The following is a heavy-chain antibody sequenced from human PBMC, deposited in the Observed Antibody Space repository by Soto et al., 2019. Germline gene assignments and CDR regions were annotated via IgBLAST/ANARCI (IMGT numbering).Heavy chain of an antibody. CDR2: IYYSGST. J-gene: IGHJ5*02. V-gene: IGHV4-39*01. CDR1: GGSISSRGYY. CDR3: ATSNWFDP. Sequence: QLQLQESGPGLVKPSETLSLTCTVSGGSISSRGYYWGWIRQPPGKGLEWIGTIYYSGSTYYNPSLKSRVILSVDTSKNQFSLKLSAVTAADTAVYYCATSNWFDPWGQGTLVTVSS.